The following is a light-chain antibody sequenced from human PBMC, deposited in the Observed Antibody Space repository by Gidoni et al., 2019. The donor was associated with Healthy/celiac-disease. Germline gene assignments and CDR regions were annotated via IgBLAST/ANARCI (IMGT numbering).Light chain of an antibody. J-gene: IGLJ2*01. V-gene: IGLV3-1*01. CDR2: QDS. CDR1: KWGDKY. CDR3: QAWDSSTVV. Sequence: SSELTQPPPVSVSPGQTASITCAGDKWGDKYACWYQQKPGQSPVLVIYQDSKRPSGLPVRLSGSNSGNTATLTISGTQAMDEADYYCQAWDSSTVVFGGGTKLTVL.